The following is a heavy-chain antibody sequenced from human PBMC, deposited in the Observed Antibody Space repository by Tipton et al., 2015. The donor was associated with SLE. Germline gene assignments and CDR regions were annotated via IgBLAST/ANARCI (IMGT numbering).Heavy chain of an antibody. CDR2: IYYSGST. CDR3: ARHTLITGTDYFDL. Sequence: TLSLTCTVSDDSFSTYYWSWIRQPPGGGLEWIGYIYYSGSTNYNPSLKSRVTISVDTSKNQFSLKLSSVTAADTAVYYCARHTLITGTDYFDLWGRGTLVTVSS. J-gene: IGHJ2*01. D-gene: IGHD1-7*01. V-gene: IGHV4-59*01. CDR1: DDSFSTYY.